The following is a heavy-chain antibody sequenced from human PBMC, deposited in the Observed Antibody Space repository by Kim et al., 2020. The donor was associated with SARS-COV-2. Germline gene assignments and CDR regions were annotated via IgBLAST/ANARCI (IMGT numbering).Heavy chain of an antibody. Sequence: SETLSLTCTVSGGSISSSSYYWGWIRQPPGKGLEWIGSIYYSGSTYYNPSLKSRVTISVDTSKNQFSLKLSSVTAADTAVYYCSVDTAMVKQFDYWGQGTLVTVSS. J-gene: IGHJ4*02. D-gene: IGHD5-18*01. CDR2: IYYSGST. CDR1: GGSISSSSYY. CDR3: SVDTAMVKQFDY. V-gene: IGHV4-39*07.